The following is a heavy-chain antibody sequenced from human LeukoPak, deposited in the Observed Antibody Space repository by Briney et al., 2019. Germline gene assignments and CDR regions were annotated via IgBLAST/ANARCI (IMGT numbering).Heavy chain of an antibody. J-gene: IGHJ4*02. D-gene: IGHD2-15*01. CDR3: ARVQEYCSGGSCYPFDY. Sequence: SGTLSLTCAVSGGSISSSNWWSWVRQPPGKGLEWIGEIYHSGSTNYNPSLKSRVTISVDKSKNQFSLKLSSVTAADTAVYYCARVQEYCSGGSCYPFDYWGQGTLVTVSS. V-gene: IGHV4-4*02. CDR2: IYHSGST. CDR1: GGSISSSNW.